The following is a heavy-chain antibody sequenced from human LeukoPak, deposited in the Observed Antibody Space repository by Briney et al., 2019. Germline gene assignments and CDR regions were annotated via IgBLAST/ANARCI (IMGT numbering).Heavy chain of an antibody. CDR3: ARAYPRGAPFDY. V-gene: IGHV4-39*07. Sequence: PSETLSLTCTVSGGSISSSSYYWGWIRQPPGKGLEWIGSIYYSGSTYHNPSLKSRVTISVDTSKNQFSLKLSSVTAADTAVYYCARAYPRGAPFDYWGQGTLVTVSS. CDR1: GGSISSSSYY. J-gene: IGHJ4*02. CDR2: IYYSGST.